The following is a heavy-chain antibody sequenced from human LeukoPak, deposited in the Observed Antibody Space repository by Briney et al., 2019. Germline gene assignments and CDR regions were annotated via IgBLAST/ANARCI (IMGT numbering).Heavy chain of an antibody. Sequence: GGSLRLSCAASGFTFSSYDMDWVRQAPGKGLEWVSSITTDSTSMYYTDSVRGRFTISRDNAQNSLYLQMNSLRAEDTAVYYCARDMSSRSWHAFDYWGQGILVTVSS. J-gene: IGHJ4*02. CDR1: GFTFSSYD. CDR2: ITTDSTSM. D-gene: IGHD6-13*01. CDR3: ARDMSSRSWHAFDY. V-gene: IGHV3-21*01.